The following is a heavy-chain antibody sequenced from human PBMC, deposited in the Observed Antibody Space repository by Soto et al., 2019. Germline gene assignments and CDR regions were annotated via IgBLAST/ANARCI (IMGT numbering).Heavy chain of an antibody. CDR3: AREGAALGYCSGGSCYSLDY. D-gene: IGHD2-15*01. CDR1: GFTFSSYG. J-gene: IGHJ4*02. Sequence: GGSLRLSCAASGFTFSSYGMHWVRQAPGKGLEWVAVIWYDGSNKYYADSVKGRFTISRDNSKNTLYLQMNSLRAEDTAVYYCAREGAALGYCSGGSCYSLDYWGQGTLVTVSS. CDR2: IWYDGSNK. V-gene: IGHV3-33*01.